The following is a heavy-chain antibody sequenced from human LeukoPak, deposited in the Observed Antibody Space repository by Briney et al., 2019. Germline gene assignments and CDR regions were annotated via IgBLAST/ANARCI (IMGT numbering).Heavy chain of an antibody. V-gene: IGHV3-48*03. CDR3: AREELTWYYGSGSRAFDI. CDR1: GFTFSSYE. CDR2: ISGSGSTI. Sequence: PGGSLRLSCAASGFTFSSYEMNWVRQAPGKGLEWVSDISGSGSTIYYADSVKGRFTISRDNAKNSLYLQMNSLRAEDTAVYYCAREELTWYYGSGSRAFDIWGQGTMVTVSS. D-gene: IGHD3-10*01. J-gene: IGHJ3*02.